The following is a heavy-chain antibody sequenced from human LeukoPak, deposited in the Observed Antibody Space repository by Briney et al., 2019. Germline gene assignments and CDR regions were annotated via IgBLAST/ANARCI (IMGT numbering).Heavy chain of an antibody. CDR3: ATDKSYFDSRSHQGFDY. Sequence: PGRSLRLSCAASGFTFSSYAMHWVRQAPGKGLEWVAVITHDGGNRYYADSVKGRFTISRDNSKSTLYLQMSSLRAEDTAVYYCATDKSYFDSRSHQGFDYWGQGTLVTVSS. J-gene: IGHJ4*02. D-gene: IGHD3-10*01. CDR1: GFTFSSYA. V-gene: IGHV3-30*15. CDR2: ITHDGGNR.